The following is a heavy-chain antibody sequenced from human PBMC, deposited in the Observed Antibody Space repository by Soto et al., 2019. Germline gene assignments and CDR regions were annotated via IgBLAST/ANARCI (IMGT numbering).Heavy chain of an antibody. Sequence: QVQLQQWGAGLLKPSETLSLTCAVYGGSFSDYYWSWIRQPPGKGLEWIGEINHSGSTNYNPSLKSRVTISVDTSKEQFSLKLCPVTAADTAVYYCASGDWFDPWGQGTLVTVSS. V-gene: IGHV4-34*01. CDR3: ASGDWFDP. J-gene: IGHJ5*02. CDR1: GGSFSDYY. CDR2: INHSGST.